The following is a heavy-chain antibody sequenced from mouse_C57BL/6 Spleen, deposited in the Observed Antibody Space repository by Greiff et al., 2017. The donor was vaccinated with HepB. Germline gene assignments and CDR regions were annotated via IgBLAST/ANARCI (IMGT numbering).Heavy chain of an antibody. CDR1: GYSITSDY. V-gene: IGHV3-8*01. J-gene: IGHJ1*03. D-gene: IGHD2-3*01. Sequence: EVQLVESGPGLAKPSQTLSLPCSVTGYSITSDYWNWIRKFPGNKLEYMGYIIYSGSTYYNPSLKSRISITRDTSKNQYYLQLNSVTNEDTATYYGARFHLYDGYYVPYWYLDVWGTGTTVTVSS. CDR3: ARFHLYDGYYVPYWYLDV. CDR2: IIYSGST.